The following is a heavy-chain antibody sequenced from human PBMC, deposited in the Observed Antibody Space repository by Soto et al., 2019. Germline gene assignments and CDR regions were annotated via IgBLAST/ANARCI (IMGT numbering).Heavy chain of an antibody. J-gene: IGHJ4*02. CDR3: ARVAAAGKPFDY. V-gene: IGHV4-34*01. D-gene: IGHD6-13*01. CDR1: GGSFSGYY. CDR2: INHSGST. Sequence: QVQLQQWGAGLLKPSETLSLTCAVYGGSFSGYYWSWIRQPPGKGLEWIGEINHSGSTNYNPSLKSRVTISVDTSKNQFSLKLSSVTAADTAVYYCARVAAAGKPFDYWGQGTLVTVSS.